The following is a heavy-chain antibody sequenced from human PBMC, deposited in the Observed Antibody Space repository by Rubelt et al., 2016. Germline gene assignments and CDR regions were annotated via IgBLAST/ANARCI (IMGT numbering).Heavy chain of an antibody. J-gene: IGHJ4*02. V-gene: IGHV2-5*02. CDR3: ARACSSGWPYYFDY. CDR1: GFSLSTRGVG. Sequence: QITLKASGPTLVKPTQTLTLTCTFSGFSLSTRGVGVGWIRQPPGKALEWLALIYWDDDKRYSPSLKSRLTITTDTSKNQVVLTMTNLDPVDTVTYYWARACSSGWPYYFDYWGQGTLVTVSS. CDR2: IYWDDDK. D-gene: IGHD6-19*01.